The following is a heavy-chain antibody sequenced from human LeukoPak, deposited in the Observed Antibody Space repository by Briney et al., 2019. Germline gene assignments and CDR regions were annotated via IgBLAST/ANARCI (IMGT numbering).Heavy chain of an antibody. CDR2: IYTGDSDT. D-gene: IGHD6-19*01. Sequence: GESLKISCKGSGYSFTSYWIGWVRQTPGKGLEWMGIIYTGDSDTRYSPSFQGQVTISAAKSISTAYLQWSSLKASDTAMYYCARRGVRYRSGWYGGDDAFDIWGQGTMVTVSS. V-gene: IGHV5-51*01. CDR1: GYSFTSYW. J-gene: IGHJ3*02. CDR3: ARRGVRYRSGWYGGDDAFDI.